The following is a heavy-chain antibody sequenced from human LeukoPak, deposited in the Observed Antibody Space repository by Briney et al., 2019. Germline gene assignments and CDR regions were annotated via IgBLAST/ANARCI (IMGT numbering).Heavy chain of an antibody. D-gene: IGHD6-19*01. Sequence: GGSLRLSCKGSGCTSTDYGTSWVRRAPGKGLEWVGCIRSKASGATIEYAASVKGRFSIARDDSKNIAYLQMNSLKSEDTAVYYCTRDAYNTGWNSDYWGQGTLVTVSS. V-gene: IGHV3-49*04. CDR3: TRDAYNTGWNSDY. CDR2: IRSKASGATI. CDR1: GCTSTDYG. J-gene: IGHJ4*02.